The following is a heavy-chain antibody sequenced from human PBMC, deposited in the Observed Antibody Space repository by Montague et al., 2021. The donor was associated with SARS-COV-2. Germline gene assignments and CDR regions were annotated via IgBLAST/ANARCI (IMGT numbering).Heavy chain of an antibody. CDR3: ARHYSATLPAVY. CDR1: GGSISSFY. J-gene: IGHJ4*02. D-gene: IGHD2-15*01. CDR2: ISDSGST. V-gene: IGHV4-59*08. Sequence: SETLSLTCTVSGGSISSFYWSWFRQPPGKGLEWIGYISDSGSTNYNPSLTSRVTMSVDMSKNQFSLKVNSVTAADTAVHYCARHYSATLPAVYWGQGTLVTVSS.